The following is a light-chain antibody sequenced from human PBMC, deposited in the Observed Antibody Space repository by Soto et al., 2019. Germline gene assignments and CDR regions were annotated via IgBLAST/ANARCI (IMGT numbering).Light chain of an antibody. V-gene: IGKV3-11*01. J-gene: IGKJ5*01. Sequence: EIVLTQSPATLSLSPGERATLSCRASQSVGSDLAWYQQKPGQAPRLLIYDASNRATGIPARFSGSGSGTDFTLTISSLEPEDFAVYFCQQRINWPITFGQGTRLEIK. CDR2: DAS. CDR3: QQRINWPIT. CDR1: QSVGSD.